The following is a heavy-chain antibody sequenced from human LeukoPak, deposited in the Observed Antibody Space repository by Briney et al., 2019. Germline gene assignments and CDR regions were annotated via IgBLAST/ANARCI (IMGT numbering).Heavy chain of an antibody. V-gene: IGHV4-38-2*02. CDR2: IYHSGST. CDR3: ARGTTYNQYYYDSSGYYSFDY. Sequence: SETLSLTCTVSGYSISSGYYWGWIRQPPGKGLEWIGSIYHSGSTYYNPSLKSRVTISVDTSKNQFSLKLSSVTAADTAVYYCARGTTYNQYYYDSSGYYSFDYWGQGTLVTVSS. CDR1: GYSISSGYY. J-gene: IGHJ4*02. D-gene: IGHD3-22*01.